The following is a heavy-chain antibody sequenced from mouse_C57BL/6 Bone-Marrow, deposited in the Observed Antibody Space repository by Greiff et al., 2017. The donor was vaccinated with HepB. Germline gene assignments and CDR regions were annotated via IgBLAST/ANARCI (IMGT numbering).Heavy chain of an antibody. CDR3: TLIYYDYPAWFAY. Sequence: QVQLQQSGAELVRPGASVTLSCKASGYTFTDYEMHWVKQTPVHGLEWIGAIEPETGGTAYNQKFKGKAILTADKSSSTAYMELRSLTSEDSAVYYCTLIYYDYPAWFAYWGQGTLVTVSA. D-gene: IGHD2-4*01. CDR2: IEPETGGT. J-gene: IGHJ3*01. CDR1: GYTFTDYE. V-gene: IGHV1-15*01.